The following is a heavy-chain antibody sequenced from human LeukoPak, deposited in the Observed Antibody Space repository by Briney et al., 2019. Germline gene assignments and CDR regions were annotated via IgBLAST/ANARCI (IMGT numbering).Heavy chain of an antibody. Sequence: GVSVSLSCVTSGLTLTNAWMRWARQAPGKGREWVSAISGGGGSTYHAVSVRGRFTIYRDNYTNTLYLQMNRLRAEDTAVYYCAKAGYCYASSGYRGAFDYWGQGTLVPVSS. CDR3: AKAGYCYASSGYRGAFDY. CDR2: ISGGGGST. J-gene: IGHJ4*02. V-gene: IGHV3-23*01. CDR1: GLTLTNAW. D-gene: IGHD3-22*01.